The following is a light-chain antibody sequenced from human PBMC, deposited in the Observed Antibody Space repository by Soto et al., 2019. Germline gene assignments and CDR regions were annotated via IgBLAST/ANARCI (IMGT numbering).Light chain of an antibody. CDR2: GAS. CDR3: QHYGTSTRT. J-gene: IGKJ1*01. Sequence: EVVLTQSPGTLSLSPGDRATLSCRATQSISSGYLAWYQQKPGQAPRLLIYGASTRATGIPDRFSGSGSAADFTLTITRLEPEDFAVYYCQHYGTSTRTFGQWTKVEIK. CDR1: QSISSGY. V-gene: IGKV3-20*01.